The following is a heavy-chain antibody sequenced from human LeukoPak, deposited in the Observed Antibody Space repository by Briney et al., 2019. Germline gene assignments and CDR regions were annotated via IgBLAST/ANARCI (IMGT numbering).Heavy chain of an antibody. CDR3: ARELNYDSSGYYFDY. J-gene: IGHJ4*02. CDR2: INPNSGGT. CDR1: GYTFTVYF. V-gene: IGHV1-2*02. Sequence: ASVKVSCKASGYTFTVYFMHWVRQAPGQGLEWMGCINPNSGGTNYAQKFQGRVTTTRDTSISTAYMELSRLRSDDTAVYYCARELNYDSSGYYFDYWGQGTLVTVSS. D-gene: IGHD3-22*01.